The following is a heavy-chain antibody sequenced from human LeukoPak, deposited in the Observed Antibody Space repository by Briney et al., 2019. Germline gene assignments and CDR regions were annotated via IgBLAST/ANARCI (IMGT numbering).Heavy chain of an antibody. CDR1: GYTFTTYY. D-gene: IGHD6-13*01. J-gene: IGHJ4*02. V-gene: IGHV1-46*01. Sequence: ASVKVSCKASGYTFTTYYRHWVRQAPGQGLEWMGILSPSGGSTTYAQKFQGRVTMTRDTSTSTVYMELSSLRSEDTAVYYCARDGSTWQFDYWGQGTLVTVSS. CDR2: LSPSGGST. CDR3: ARDGSTWQFDY.